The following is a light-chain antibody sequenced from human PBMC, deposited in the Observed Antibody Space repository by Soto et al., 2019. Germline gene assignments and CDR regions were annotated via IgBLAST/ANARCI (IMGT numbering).Light chain of an antibody. J-gene: IGLJ1*01. CDR3: SSYTSGTTLKV. CDR1: SRDIDKYDY. Sequence: QSALTQPPSASGSPGQSVTMSCSGTSRDIDKYDYVSWYRQHPGKAPELIIYEVTKRPSGVPARFSGSKSGNTASLTVAGLQAEDEADYYCSSYTSGTTLKVFGTGTKLTVL. CDR2: EVT. V-gene: IGLV2-8*01.